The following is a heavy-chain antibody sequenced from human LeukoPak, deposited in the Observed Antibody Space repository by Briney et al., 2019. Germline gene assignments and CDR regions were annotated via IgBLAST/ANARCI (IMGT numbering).Heavy chain of an antibody. CDR2: IYYSGST. CDR1: GGSISSGGYY. D-gene: IGHD4-23*01. CDR3: AGRSNSFFDS. V-gene: IGHV4-61*08. Sequence: PSETLSLTCTVSGGSISSGGYYWSWIRQHPGKGLEWIGYIYYSGSTNYNPSLKSRVTISVDTSKNQFSLKLNSVTAADTAVYFCAGRSNSFFDSWGQGTLVTVSS. J-gene: IGHJ4*02.